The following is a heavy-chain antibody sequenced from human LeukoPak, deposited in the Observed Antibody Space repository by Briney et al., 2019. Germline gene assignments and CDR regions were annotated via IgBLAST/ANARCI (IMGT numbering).Heavy chain of an antibody. Sequence: GGSLRLSCAASGFTFSSYAMHWVRQAPGKGLEWVAVISYDGSNKYYADSVKGRFTISRDNSKNTLYMQMNNLRAEDTAVYYCVKGFHFDWWGQGTLVTVSS. J-gene: IGHJ4*02. CDR2: ISYDGSNK. CDR1: GFTFSSYA. CDR3: VKGFHFDW. V-gene: IGHV3-30-3*01.